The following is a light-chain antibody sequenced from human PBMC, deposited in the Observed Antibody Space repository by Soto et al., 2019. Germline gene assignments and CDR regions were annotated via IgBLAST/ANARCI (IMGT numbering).Light chain of an antibody. J-gene: IGLJ1*01. V-gene: IGLV2-14*03. CDR3: SSYTSSSTRV. CDR2: EVS. Sequence: SALTQPASVSGSPGQSITTSCTGTSSDVGAYDYVSWYQQHPDKAPKLMIYEVSHRPSGVSNRFYGSKSVNTATLTISGPQAEDEADYYCSSYTSSSTRVFGTGTKVTVL. CDR1: SSDVGAYDY.